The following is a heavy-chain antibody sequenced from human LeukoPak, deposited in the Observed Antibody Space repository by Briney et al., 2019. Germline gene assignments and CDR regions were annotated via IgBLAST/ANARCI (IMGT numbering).Heavy chain of an antibody. J-gene: IGHJ5*02. D-gene: IGHD3-10*01. CDR2: IYYSGST. V-gene: IGHV4-39*07. Sequence: PSETLSLTCTVSGGSISSSSYYWGWIRQPPGKGLEWIGSIYYSGSTYYNPSLKSRVTISVDTSKNQFSLKLSSVTAADTAVYYCARERGGGFDPWGQGTLVTVSS. CDR1: GGSISSSSYY. CDR3: ARERGGGFDP.